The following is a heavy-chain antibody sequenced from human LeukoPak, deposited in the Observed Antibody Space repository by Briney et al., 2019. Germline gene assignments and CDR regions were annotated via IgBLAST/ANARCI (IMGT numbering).Heavy chain of an antibody. CDR3: GRAFPPLRTSSAGDL. Sequence: GGSLRLSCSASGFPFSDYDMNWVRQAPGKGLEWVSSISGLSTHIYYGDSVKGRFSIARDNAKNSVYLQMNSLGVEDTDIYYCGRAFPPLRTSSAGDLWGQGILVTVSS. D-gene: IGHD3-16*01. CDR1: GFPFSDYD. CDR2: ISGLSTHI. J-gene: IGHJ4*02. V-gene: IGHV3-69-1*02.